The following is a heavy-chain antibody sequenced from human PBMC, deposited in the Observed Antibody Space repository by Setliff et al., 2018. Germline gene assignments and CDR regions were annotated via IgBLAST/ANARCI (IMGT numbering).Heavy chain of an antibody. CDR3: ARGRPLYSSPVDY. CDR2: INPDGSTT. Sequence: GGSLRLSCAASGFTFSSYWMHWVRQAPGKGLVWVSRINPDGSTTSYADSVKGRFTISRDNAKNSLYLQMTSLRAEDTALYYCARGRPLYSSPVDYWGQGTLVTVSS. J-gene: IGHJ4*02. CDR1: GFTFSSYW. D-gene: IGHD6-13*01. V-gene: IGHV3-74*01.